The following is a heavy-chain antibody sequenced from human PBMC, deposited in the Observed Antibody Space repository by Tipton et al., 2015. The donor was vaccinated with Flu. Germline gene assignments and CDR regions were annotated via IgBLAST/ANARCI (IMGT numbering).Heavy chain of an antibody. D-gene: IGHD1-26*01. V-gene: IGHV1-2*02. Sequence: QSGPEVKKPGASVKVSCTASGYTFTGYYIHWVRQPPGQGLEWMGWIHPKSGGTNYAQNFQGSVTMTRDTSLRTAYMELNSLISDDTAVFYCVRGYSPWGWFETWGQGTLVTVSS. CDR3: VRGYSPWGWFET. J-gene: IGHJ5*02. CDR2: IHPKSGGT. CDR1: GYTFTGYY.